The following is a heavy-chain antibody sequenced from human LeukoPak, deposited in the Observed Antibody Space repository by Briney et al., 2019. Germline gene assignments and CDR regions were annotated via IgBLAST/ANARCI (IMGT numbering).Heavy chain of an antibody. V-gene: IGHV4-59*01. CDR1: GGSISIYY. J-gene: IGHJ6*03. Sequence: SGTLSLTCSVSGGSISIYYWRWIREPPGKGREWLGYIYYSGSNNYNLSLKSRVTISVDTSKNQFSLKLSSVTAADTAVYYCARGRVVVVAAPNYYYYYMDVWGKGTTVTVSS. D-gene: IGHD2-15*01. CDR3: ARGRVVVVAAPNYYYYYMDV. CDR2: IYYSGSN.